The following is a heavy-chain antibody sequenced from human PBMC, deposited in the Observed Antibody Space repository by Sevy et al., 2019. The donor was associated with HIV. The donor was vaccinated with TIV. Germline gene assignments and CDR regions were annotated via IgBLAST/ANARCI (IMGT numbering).Heavy chain of an antibody. D-gene: IGHD3-10*01. CDR2: ISSSSSYI. CDR3: ARDGVSYYYGSGARDYFDY. CDR1: GFTFSSYS. J-gene: IGHJ4*02. V-gene: IGHV3-21*01. Sequence: GGSLRLSCAASGFTFSSYSMNWVRQAPGKGLEWVSSISSSSSYIYYADSVKGRFTISRDNAKNSLYLQMNSLRAEDTAVYYCARDGVSYYYGSGARDYFDYWGQGTLVTVSS.